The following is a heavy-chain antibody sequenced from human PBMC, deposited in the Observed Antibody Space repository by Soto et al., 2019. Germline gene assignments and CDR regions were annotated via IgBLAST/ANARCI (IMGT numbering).Heavy chain of an antibody. CDR1: GVSINSYY. J-gene: IGHJ5*02. Sequence: SETLSLTCTVSGVSINSYYWSWIRQPAGKGLEWIGGIYRSGNTHYNPSVRGRFTMSVDTSKNLFSLKLNSVTAADTAAYYCASAPAGDWSDPWGQGTVVTVSS. CDR2: IYRSGNT. V-gene: IGHV4-4*07. CDR3: ASAPAGDWSDP. D-gene: IGHD7-27*01.